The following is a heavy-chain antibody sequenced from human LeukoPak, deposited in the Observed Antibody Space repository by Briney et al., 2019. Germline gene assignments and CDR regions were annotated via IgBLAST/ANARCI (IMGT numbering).Heavy chain of an antibody. Sequence: SVKVSCKASGGTFISYAISWVRQAPGQGLEWMGGIIPIFGTANYAQKFQGRVTITADESTSTAYMELSSLRSEDTAVYYRARGYSSGWYRREYFQHWGQGTLVTVS. CDR3: ARGYSSGWYRREYFQH. CDR1: GGTFISYA. D-gene: IGHD6-19*01. CDR2: IIPIFGTA. J-gene: IGHJ1*01. V-gene: IGHV1-69*13.